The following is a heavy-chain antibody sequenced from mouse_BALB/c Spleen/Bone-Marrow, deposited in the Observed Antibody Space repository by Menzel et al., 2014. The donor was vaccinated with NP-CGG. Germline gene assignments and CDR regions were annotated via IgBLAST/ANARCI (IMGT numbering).Heavy chain of an antibody. CDR3: ARPQFISGRYYAMDY. J-gene: IGHJ4*01. D-gene: IGHD1-2*01. Sequence: VQLQQSGAELVRPGTSVKRSCKASGYAFTNYWLDWVKQSPGHGLEWIGDIYPGSGNTYFNEKFKGKATLTADKSSSTAYMQLSSLTSEDSAVYFCARPQFISGRYYAMDYWGQGTSVTVSS. V-gene: IGHV1-63*01. CDR1: GYAFTNYW. CDR2: IYPGSGNT.